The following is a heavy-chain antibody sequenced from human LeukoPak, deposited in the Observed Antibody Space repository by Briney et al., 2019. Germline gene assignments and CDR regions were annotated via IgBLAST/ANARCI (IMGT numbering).Heavy chain of an antibody. J-gene: IGHJ4*02. Sequence: GGSLRLSCAASGFTFSSYAMSWVRQAPGKGLEWVSGSSDSSISTYYAESVKGRFTISRDNSKNTLYLQMNSLRAEDTALYYCATHPAWGSFDDWGQGTLVTVSA. CDR3: ATHPAWGSFDD. D-gene: IGHD3-16*01. V-gene: IGHV3-23*01. CDR2: SSDSSIST. CDR1: GFTFSSYA.